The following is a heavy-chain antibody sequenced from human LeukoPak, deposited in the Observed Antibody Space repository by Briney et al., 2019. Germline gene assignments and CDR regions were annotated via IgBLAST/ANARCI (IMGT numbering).Heavy chain of an antibody. D-gene: IGHD5-18*01. CDR3: AREIGPRQLHLWGSAFDY. Sequence: ASVKVSCKASGYTFTNYYMHWVRQAPGQGLEWMGIINPSGGGTSYAQKFQGRLTMTRDTSTTTVYMELSSLGSEDTAAYYCAREIGPRQLHLWGSAFDYWGQGTLVTVSS. J-gene: IGHJ4*02. CDR2: INPSGGGT. V-gene: IGHV1-46*01. CDR1: GYTFTNYY.